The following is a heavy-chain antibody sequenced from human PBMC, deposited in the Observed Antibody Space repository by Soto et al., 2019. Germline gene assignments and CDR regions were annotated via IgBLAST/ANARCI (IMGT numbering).Heavy chain of an antibody. CDR2: IKSKTDGGTT. CDR1: GFTFSNAW. CDR3: TTLSNSYYDSSGYSPFDY. Sequence: EVQLVESGGGLVKPGGSLRLSCAASGFTFSNAWMSWVRQAPGKGLEWVGGIKSKTDGGTTDYAAPVKGRFTISRDDSKNTLYLQMNSLKTEDTAVYYCTTLSNSYYDSSGYSPFDYWGQGTLVTVSS. D-gene: IGHD3-22*01. V-gene: IGHV3-15*01. J-gene: IGHJ4*02.